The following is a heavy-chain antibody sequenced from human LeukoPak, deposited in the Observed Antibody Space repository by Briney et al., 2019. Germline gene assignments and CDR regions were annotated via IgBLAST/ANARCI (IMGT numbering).Heavy chain of an antibody. V-gene: IGHV4-38-2*02. CDR2: IYHSGST. J-gene: IGHJ4*02. D-gene: IGHD3-22*01. Sequence: PSETLSLTCAVSGYSISSGYYWGWIRPPPGKGLEWIGSIYHSGSTYYNPSLKSRVTISVDTAKNQFSLKLSSVTAADTAVYYCARDIPYYYDSSGYFDYWGQGTLVTVSS. CDR3: ARDIPYYYDSSGYFDY. CDR1: GYSISSGYY.